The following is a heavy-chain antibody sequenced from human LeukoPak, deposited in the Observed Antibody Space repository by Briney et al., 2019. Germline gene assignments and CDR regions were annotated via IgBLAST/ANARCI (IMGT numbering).Heavy chain of an antibody. J-gene: IGHJ5*02. D-gene: IGHD1-26*01. CDR1: GFTFSNYA. CDR3: ANGPYSGSYFWPDT. Sequence: PGGSLRLSCPASGFTFSNYAMHWLGQAPGKGLEWVAFIRYDGSNIFYADSVKGRFTISRDNSKNTLYLQMNSLRPEDTAVYYCANGPYSGSYFWPDTWGQGTLVTVSS. V-gene: IGHV3-30*02. CDR2: IRYDGSNI.